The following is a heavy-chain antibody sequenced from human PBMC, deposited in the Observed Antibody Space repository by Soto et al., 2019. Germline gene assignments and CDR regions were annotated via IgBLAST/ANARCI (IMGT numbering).Heavy chain of an antibody. D-gene: IGHD2-15*01. V-gene: IGHV3-66*02. Sequence: GGSLRLSCAASGFTVSSNYMSWVRQAPGKGLEWVSVIYSGGSTYYADSVKGRFTISRDNSKNTLYLQMNSLRAEDTAVYYCASSSPILGTFFDAFDIWGQGTMVTVSS. CDR3: ASSSPILGTFFDAFDI. CDR1: GFTVSSNY. CDR2: IYSGGST. J-gene: IGHJ3*02.